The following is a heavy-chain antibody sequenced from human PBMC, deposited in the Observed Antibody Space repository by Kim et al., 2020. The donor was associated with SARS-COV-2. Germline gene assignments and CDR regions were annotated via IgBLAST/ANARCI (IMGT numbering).Heavy chain of an antibody. V-gene: IGHV3-33*05. CDR3: ARVFRQLKTAGIGGFDGFDI. CDR2: ISYDGSNK. Sequence: GGSLRLSCAASGFTFSSYGMHWVRQAPGKGLEWVAVISYDGSNKYYADSVTGRFTISRDNSKNTLYLQMNSLRAEDTAVYYCARVFRQLKTAGIGGFDGFDIWGQGTMVTVSS. D-gene: IGHD6-13*01. CDR1: GFTFSSYG. J-gene: IGHJ3*02.